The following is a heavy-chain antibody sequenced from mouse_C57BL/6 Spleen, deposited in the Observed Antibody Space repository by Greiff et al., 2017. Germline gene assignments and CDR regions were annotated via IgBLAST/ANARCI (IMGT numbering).Heavy chain of an antibody. V-gene: IGHV1-82*01. D-gene: IGHD1-1*01. CDR2: IYPGDGDT. CDR1: GYAFSSSW. J-gene: IGHJ2*01. CDR3: ERSGSNFFDY. Sequence: QVQLQQSGPELVKPGASVKISCKASGYAFSSSWMNWVKQRPGKGLEWIGRIYPGDGDTNYNGKFKGKATLTADKSSSTAYMQLSSLTSEDSAVYVCERSGSNFFDYWGKGTTLTVSS.